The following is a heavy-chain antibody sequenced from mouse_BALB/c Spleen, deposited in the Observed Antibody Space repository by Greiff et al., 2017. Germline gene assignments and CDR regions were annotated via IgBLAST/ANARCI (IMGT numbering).Heavy chain of an antibody. CDR1: GFTFSSYD. CDR2: ISSGGNYT. D-gene: IGHD2-1*01. Sequence: EVKVVESGGGLVKPGGSLKLSCAASGFTFSSYDMSWVRQSPEKRLEWVAEISSGGNYTYYPDTVTGRVTISRDNAKNTLYLEMSSLRSEDTAMYYCAREGPYGNYAMDYWGQGTSVTVSS. J-gene: IGHJ4*01. CDR3: AREGPYGNYAMDY. V-gene: IGHV5-9-4*01.